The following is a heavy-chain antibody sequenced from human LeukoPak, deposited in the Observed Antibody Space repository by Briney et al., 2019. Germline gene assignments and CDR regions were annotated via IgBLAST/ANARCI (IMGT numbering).Heavy chain of an antibody. J-gene: IGHJ5*02. CDR3: AREVRYSSSWYRSGWFDP. D-gene: IGHD6-13*01. V-gene: IGHV1-69*01. CDR1: GGTFSSYA. CDR2: IIPIFGTA. Sequence: ASVKVSCKASGGTFSSYAISWVRQAPGQGLEWMGGIIPIFGTANYAQKFQGRVTITADESTSTAYMELSSLRSEDTAVYYCAREVRYSSSWYRSGWFDPWGQGTLVTVS.